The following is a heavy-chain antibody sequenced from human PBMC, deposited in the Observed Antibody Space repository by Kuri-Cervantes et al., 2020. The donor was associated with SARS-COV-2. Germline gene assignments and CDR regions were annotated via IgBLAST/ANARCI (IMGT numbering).Heavy chain of an antibody. D-gene: IGHD3-3*01. J-gene: IGHJ4*02. CDR2: ISGSGGST. Sequence: GESLKISCAASGFTFSSYAMSWVRQAPGKGLEWVSAISGSGGSTYYADSVKGRFTISRDNSKNTLYLQMNSPKTEDTAVYYCTTDLGMYYDFWSGYFGGPYFDYWGQGTLVTVSS. V-gene: IGHV3-23*01. CDR3: TTDLGMYYDFWSGYFGGPYFDY. CDR1: GFTFSSYA.